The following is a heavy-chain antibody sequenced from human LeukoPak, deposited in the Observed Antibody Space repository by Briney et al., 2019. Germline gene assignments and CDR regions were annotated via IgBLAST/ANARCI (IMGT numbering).Heavy chain of an antibody. CDR1: GFTFSNYG. CDR3: ARDRKCRHCSGDSCPDY. Sequence: GGSLRLSCAPSGFTFSNYGMYWVRQAPRKGLEWVAVISYDGSHEYYADSVKGRFTISRDNSKNTLYLQMTSLRAEDTAVYYCARDRKCRHCSGDSCPDYWGQGTLVTVSS. V-gene: IGHV3-30*03. J-gene: IGHJ4*02. D-gene: IGHD2-15*01. CDR2: ISYDGSHE.